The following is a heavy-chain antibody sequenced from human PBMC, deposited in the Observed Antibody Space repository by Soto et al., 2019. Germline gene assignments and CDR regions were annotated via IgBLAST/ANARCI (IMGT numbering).Heavy chain of an antibody. CDR1: GDSFSTYH. D-gene: IGHD4-17*01. J-gene: IGHJ4*02. V-gene: IGHV4-59*08. Sequence: VQLQESGPGLVKPSETLSLTCTLSGDSFSTYHWSWIRQPPGKRLEWLGYIYYSGNTHFNPSVKSRVAISIDTSKNQFFLKLSSVTAADTAVYYCARLDGDHFDSWGQGTPVTVSS. CDR2: IYYSGNT. CDR3: ARLDGDHFDS.